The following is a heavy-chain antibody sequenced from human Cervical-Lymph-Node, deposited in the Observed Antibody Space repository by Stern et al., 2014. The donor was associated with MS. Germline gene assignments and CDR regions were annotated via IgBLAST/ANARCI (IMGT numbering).Heavy chain of an antibody. D-gene: IGHD2-2*01. V-gene: IGHV4-30-4*01. Sequence: QVQLQESGPGLVKPSQTLSLTCTVAGASISSGDYHWSWIRQPPGKGLECIGYIYHSGSTYYNPSLKSRVTISVDTSKNLFSLKLSSVTAADTAVYYCARVGVEPADVEYYFDYWGRGTLVTVSS. J-gene: IGHJ4*02. CDR1: GASISSGDYH. CDR2: IYHSGST. CDR3: ARVGVEPADVEYYFDY.